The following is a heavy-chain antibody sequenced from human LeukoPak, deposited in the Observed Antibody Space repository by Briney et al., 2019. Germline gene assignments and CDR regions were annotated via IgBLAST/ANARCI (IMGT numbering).Heavy chain of an antibody. V-gene: IGHV1-69*13. CDR2: IIPIFGTA. CDR1: GGTFSSYA. D-gene: IGHD2-2*02. CDR3: ARAVPAAIRGNWFDP. J-gene: IGHJ5*02. Sequence: SVKVSCKASGGTFSSYAISWVRQAPGQGLEWMGGIIPIFGTANYAQKFQGRVTITVDESTSPAYMELSSLRSEDTAVYYCARAVPAAIRGNWFDPRGQGTLVTVSS.